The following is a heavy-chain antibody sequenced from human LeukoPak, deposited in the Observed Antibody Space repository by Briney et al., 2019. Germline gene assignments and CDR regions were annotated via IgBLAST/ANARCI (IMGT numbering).Heavy chain of an antibody. J-gene: IGHJ5*02. V-gene: IGHV1-8*02. CDR1: GYTFTGYY. CDR2: MNPNSGNT. CDR3: ARAPRVYCSSTSCRPKNWLDP. D-gene: IGHD2-2*01. Sequence: GASVKVSCKASGYTFTGYYMHWVRQAPGQGLEWMGWMNPNSGNTGYAQKFQGRVTMTRDTSISTAYMELSSLRSEDTAVYYCARAPRVYCSSTSCRPKNWLDPWGQGTLVTVSS.